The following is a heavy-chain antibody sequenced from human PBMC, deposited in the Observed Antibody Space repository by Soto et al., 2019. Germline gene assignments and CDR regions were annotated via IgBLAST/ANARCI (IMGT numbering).Heavy chain of an antibody. CDR3: ARDLYGSGVTAADWERVEAPY. CDR1: GYTFTSYD. V-gene: IGHV1-46*01. CDR2: INPSGGST. J-gene: IGHJ4*02. Sequence: GASVEVSCKASGYTFTSYDMHWVRQAPGQGLEWMGIINPSGGSTSYAQKFQGRVTMTRDTSTSTVYMELSSLRSEDTAVYYCARDLYGSGVTAADWERVEAPYWGQGTLVTVSS. D-gene: IGHD3-10*01.